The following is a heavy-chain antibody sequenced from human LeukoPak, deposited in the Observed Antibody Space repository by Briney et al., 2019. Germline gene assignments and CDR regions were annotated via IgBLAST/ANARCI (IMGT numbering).Heavy chain of an antibody. CDR3: ASSSGGFNWFDP. J-gene: IGHJ5*02. CDR2: INSDGSST. Sequence: PGGSLRLSCAASGFTFSRYWMHWVRQAPGKGLVWVSRINSDGSSTNYADSVKGRFTISRGNAKNTLYLLMNSLRVEDTAVYYCASSSGGFNWFDPWGQGTLVTVSS. V-gene: IGHV3-74*01. D-gene: IGHD6-19*01. CDR1: GFTFSRYW.